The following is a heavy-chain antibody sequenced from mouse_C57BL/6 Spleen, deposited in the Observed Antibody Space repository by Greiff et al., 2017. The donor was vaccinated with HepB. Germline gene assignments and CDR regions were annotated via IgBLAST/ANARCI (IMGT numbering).Heavy chain of an antibody. J-gene: IGHJ4*01. CDR2: INPSNGGT. V-gene: IGHV1-53*01. CDR3: AYGNYGAFYAMDY. Sequence: QVQLKQPGTELVKPGASVKLSCKASGYTFTSYWMHWVKQRPGQGLEWIGNINPSNGGTNYNEKFKSKATLTVDKSSSTAYMQLSSLTSEDSAVYYCAYGNYGAFYAMDYWGQGTSVTVSS. CDR1: GYTFTSYW. D-gene: IGHD2-1*01.